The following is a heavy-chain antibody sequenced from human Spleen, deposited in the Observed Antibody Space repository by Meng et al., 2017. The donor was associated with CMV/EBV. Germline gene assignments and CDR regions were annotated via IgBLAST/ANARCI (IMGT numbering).Heavy chain of an antibody. CDR2: IYYSGST. V-gene: IGHV4-61*01. CDR3: ARDTQVGATSSYYYYGMDV. CDR1: GGSVSRGSYY. J-gene: IGHJ6*02. Sequence: SETLSLTCTVSGGSVSRGSYYWSWIRQPPGKGLEWIGYIYYSGSTNYNPSLKSRVTISVDTSKNQFSLKLSSVTAADTAVYYCARDTQVGATSSYYYYGMDVWGQGTTVTVSS. D-gene: IGHD1-26*01.